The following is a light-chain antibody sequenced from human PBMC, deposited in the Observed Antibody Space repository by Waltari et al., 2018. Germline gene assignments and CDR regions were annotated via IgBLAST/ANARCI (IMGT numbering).Light chain of an antibody. CDR1: SSDVGGYDY. CDR3: TSYISTTSVISVI. V-gene: IGLV2-14*01. J-gene: IGLJ2*01. CDR2: EVS. Sequence: QSALPQPASASGSPGPSITIPCTGTSSDVGGYDYVSWYQLHPGNAPKLLIYEVSNRPSGVSDRFSGSKSGNTASLTISGLQADDEGDYYCTSYISTTSVISVIFGGGTKLTVL.